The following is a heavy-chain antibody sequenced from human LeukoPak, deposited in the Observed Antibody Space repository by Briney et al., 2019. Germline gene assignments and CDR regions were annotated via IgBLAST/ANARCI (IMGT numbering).Heavy chain of an antibody. CDR2: IYSGGNT. Sequence: PGGSLRLSCAASGFTVSSSYMSWVRQAPGKGLEWVSVIYSGGNTYYADSLEGRFTISRDNSKNTLYLQMDRLRAEDTAVYFCARDPYDTRGYYNPFDYWGQGTLVTVSS. D-gene: IGHD3-22*01. V-gene: IGHV3-53*01. CDR1: GFTVSSSY. J-gene: IGHJ4*02. CDR3: ARDPYDTRGYYNPFDY.